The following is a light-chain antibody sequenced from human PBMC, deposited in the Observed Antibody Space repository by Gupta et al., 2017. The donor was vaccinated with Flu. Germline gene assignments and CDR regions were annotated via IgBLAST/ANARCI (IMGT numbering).Light chain of an antibody. Sequence: GESATLSCRASQSISSYLAWYQQKPGQAPRLLIYDASNRATGIPARFSGSGSGTDFTLTISRLQPEDFAIYYCQQYNSWPFTFGGGTKVEIK. V-gene: IGKV3D-15*01. CDR2: DAS. J-gene: IGKJ4*01. CDR3: QQYNSWPFT. CDR1: QSISSY.